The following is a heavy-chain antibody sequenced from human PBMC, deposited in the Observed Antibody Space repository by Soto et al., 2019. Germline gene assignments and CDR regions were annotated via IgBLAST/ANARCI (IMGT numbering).Heavy chain of an antibody. CDR2: ISYDGARK. Sequence: QVQLVESGGGVVQPGRSLRLSCAASGFTFSIYAMHWVRQAPGKGLEWVAVISYDGARKAYTNSVEGRFTISRDTSKNTLYLQMNSLRVEDTAAYYCSRGDREDTAVVIGARPGEYGMDVWCQGTTVTVSS. CDR3: SRGDREDTAVVIGARPGEYGMDV. V-gene: IGHV3-30-3*01. CDR1: GFTFSIYA. J-gene: IGHJ6*02. D-gene: IGHD2-15*01.